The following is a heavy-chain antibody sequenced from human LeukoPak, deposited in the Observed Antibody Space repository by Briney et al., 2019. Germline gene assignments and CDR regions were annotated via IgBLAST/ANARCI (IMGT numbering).Heavy chain of an antibody. V-gene: IGHV4-34*01. D-gene: IGHD1-14*01. Sequence: PSETLSLTCAVSGGSFSVYSCSWIRHPPGKGLEWVGEINHSGSTNYNPSLKSRVTISVDTSKNQFSLKLSSVTAADTAAYYCAGIAGGASYYFDYWGQGTLVTVSS. CDR1: GGSFSVYS. CDR3: AGIAGGASYYFDY. J-gene: IGHJ4*02. CDR2: INHSGST.